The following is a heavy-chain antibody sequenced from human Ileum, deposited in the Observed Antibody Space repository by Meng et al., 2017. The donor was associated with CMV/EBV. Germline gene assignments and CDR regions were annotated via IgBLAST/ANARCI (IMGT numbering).Heavy chain of an antibody. CDR2: IHPSGST. D-gene: IGHD1-14*01. Sequence: QLWGAGLLKPSETLSLTCAVYDASFSDFYWSWTRHLPGKGLEWIGEIHPSGSTHYNPSLESRVSISVHMSNNQFSLKVSSVTAADTAVYYCARGQDNHKGGVHWGQGTLVTVSS. V-gene: IGHV4-34*01. CDR1: DASFSDFY. J-gene: IGHJ4*02. CDR3: ARGQDNHKGGVH.